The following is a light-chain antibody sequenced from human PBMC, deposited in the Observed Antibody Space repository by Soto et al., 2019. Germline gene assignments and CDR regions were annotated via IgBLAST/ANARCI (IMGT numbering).Light chain of an antibody. Sequence: QSVLTQPPSASGSPGQSVTISCTGTSSDVGGYNSVSWYQQHPGKAPKLLIFKVSERPSGVPDRFSGSKSGNTASLTVSGLQADDEADYYCSSFAGSSFYVFGGGTQLTVL. J-gene: IGLJ7*01. CDR2: KVS. CDR1: SSDVGGYNS. V-gene: IGLV2-8*01. CDR3: SSFAGSSFYV.